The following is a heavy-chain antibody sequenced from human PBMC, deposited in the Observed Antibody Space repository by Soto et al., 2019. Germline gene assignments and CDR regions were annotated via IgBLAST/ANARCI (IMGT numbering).Heavy chain of an antibody. J-gene: IGHJ6*02. CDR2: ISYDGSNK. V-gene: IGHV3-30*18. CDR3: SKDLAYYGSGTYYALDV. CDR1: GFPFSRYA. Sequence: QVQLVESGGGVVQPGRSLRLSCAASGFPFSRYAMHGVRQAPGKGLEWVAVISYDGSNKYHADSVKGRFTISRDNSKNTLFLQMDSLRGDDTAMYYCSKDLAYYGSGTYYALDVWGQGTTVTVSS. D-gene: IGHD3-10*01.